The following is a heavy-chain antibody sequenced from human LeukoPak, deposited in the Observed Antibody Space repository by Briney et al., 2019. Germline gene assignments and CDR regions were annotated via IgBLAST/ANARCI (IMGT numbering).Heavy chain of an antibody. Sequence: QPGGSLRLSCAASGFTFSSYWMHWVRQAPGKGLVWVSLIYTGNTTYYADSVVGRFTISRDTSKNMMYLQMNSLRAEDTAVYYCATFDGYNSPPGGYWGQGTLVTVSS. CDR2: IYTGNTT. D-gene: IGHD5-24*01. CDR1: GFTFSSYW. V-gene: IGHV3-53*01. CDR3: ATFDGYNSPPGGY. J-gene: IGHJ4*02.